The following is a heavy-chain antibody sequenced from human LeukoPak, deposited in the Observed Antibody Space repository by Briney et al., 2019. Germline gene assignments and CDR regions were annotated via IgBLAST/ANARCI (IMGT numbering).Heavy chain of an antibody. Sequence: GGSLRLSCAASGFTFSSYSMNWVRQAPGKGLEWVSYISSSSSTIYYADSVKGRFTISRDNAKNSLYLQMNSLRAEDTAAYYCARGVGPSGTNYWGQGTLVTVSS. CDR3: ARGVGPSGTNY. CDR1: GFTFSSYS. D-gene: IGHD3-10*01. V-gene: IGHV3-48*04. J-gene: IGHJ4*02. CDR2: ISSSSSTI.